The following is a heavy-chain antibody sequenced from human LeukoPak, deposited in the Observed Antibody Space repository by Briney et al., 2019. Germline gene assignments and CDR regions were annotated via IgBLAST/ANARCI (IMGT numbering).Heavy chain of an antibody. CDR2: IIPILGIA. J-gene: IGHJ4*02. D-gene: IGHD3-9*01. CDR1: GGTFSSYA. CDR3: ARAHNYDILTGYPTNNPFDY. Sequence: SVKVSCKASGGTFSSYAISWVRQAPGQGLEWMGRIIPILGIANYAQKFQGRVTITADKSTSTAYMELSRLRSEDTAVYYCARAHNYDILTGYPTNNPFDYWGQGTLVTVSS. V-gene: IGHV1-69*04.